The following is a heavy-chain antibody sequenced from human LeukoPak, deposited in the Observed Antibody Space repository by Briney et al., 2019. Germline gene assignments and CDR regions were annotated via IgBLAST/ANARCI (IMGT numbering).Heavy chain of an antibody. D-gene: IGHD2-2*01. J-gene: IGHJ6*03. CDR1: GFTFSNYA. Sequence: GGSLRLSCAASGFTFSNYAMSWVRQAPGKGLEWVAFIRYDGSNKYYADSVKGRFTISRDNSKNTLYLQMNSLRAEDTAVYYCAKGYRYCSRTSCPYYYMDVWGKGTTVTVSS. CDR2: IRYDGSNK. V-gene: IGHV3-30*02. CDR3: AKGYRYCSRTSCPYYYMDV.